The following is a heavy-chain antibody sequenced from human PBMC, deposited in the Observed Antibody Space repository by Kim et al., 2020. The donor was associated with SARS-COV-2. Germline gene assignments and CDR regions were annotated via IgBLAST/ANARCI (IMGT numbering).Heavy chain of an antibody. CDR3: AKVALRYFDWLPAYYYGMDV. CDR1: GFTFSSYG. D-gene: IGHD3-9*01. V-gene: IGHV3-30*18. Sequence: GGSLRLSCAASGFTFSSYGMHWVRQAPGKGLEWVAVISYDGSNKYYADSVKGRFTISRDNSKNTLYLQMNILRAEDTAVYYCAKVALRYFDWLPAYYYGMDVWGQGTTVTVSS. J-gene: IGHJ6*02. CDR2: ISYDGSNK.